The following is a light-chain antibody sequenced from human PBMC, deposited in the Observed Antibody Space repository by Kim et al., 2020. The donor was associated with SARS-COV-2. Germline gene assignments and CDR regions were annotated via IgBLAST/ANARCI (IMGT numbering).Light chain of an antibody. Sequence: DIQMTQSPSTLSASVGDRVTITCRASQSIRSWLAWYQQKPGKAPKLLICEASSLESGVPSRFSGSGSGTEFTLTISSLQPDDFATYFCQQYNTHCAFGQGTKVDIK. CDR2: EAS. J-gene: IGKJ1*01. CDR3: QQYNTHCA. V-gene: IGKV1-5*03. CDR1: QSIRSW.